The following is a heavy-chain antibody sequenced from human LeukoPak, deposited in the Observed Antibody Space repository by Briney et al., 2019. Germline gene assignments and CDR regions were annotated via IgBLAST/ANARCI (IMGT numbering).Heavy chain of an antibody. CDR1: GFTFSSYG. CDR3: TRLPLEMTVAGRTIDY. D-gene: IGHD6-19*01. J-gene: IGHJ4*02. Sequence: PGGTLRLSCAASGFTFSSYGMSWVRQAPGKGLEWVSAISGSGGSTYYADSVKGRFTISRDDSKNTAYLQMNSLKTEDTAVYYCTRLPLEMTVAGRTIDYWGQGTLVTVSS. CDR2: ISGSGGST. V-gene: IGHV3-23*01.